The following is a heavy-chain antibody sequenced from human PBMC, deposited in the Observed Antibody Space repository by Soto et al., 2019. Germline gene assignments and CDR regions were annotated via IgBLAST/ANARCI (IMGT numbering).Heavy chain of an antibody. V-gene: IGHV4-39*01. CDR1: GDSVVNALYF. CDR3: VRVNKKYIWLDK. CDR2: MYFRGNT. Sequence: SETLSLTCTVSGDSVVNALYFWVLVRQPPGKGLEWIANMYFRGNTYYNPSLKSRVTISLDTSNNQFSLNLRSVTAADTAVYFCVRVNKKYIWLDKWGQGSMVTVSS. J-gene: IGHJ5*02.